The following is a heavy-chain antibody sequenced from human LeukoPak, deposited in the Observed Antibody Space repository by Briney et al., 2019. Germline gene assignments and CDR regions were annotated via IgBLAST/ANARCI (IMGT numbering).Heavy chain of an antibody. V-gene: IGHV3-21*04. CDR1: GFTFSSYS. J-gene: IGHJ4*02. CDR2: ISSSSSYI. CDR3: AKDLRVYSSG. D-gene: IGHD6-25*01. Sequence: GGSLRLSCAASGFTFSSYSMNWVRQAPGKGLEWVTSISSSSSYIYYADSVKGRFTISRDNSKNTLYLQMNSLRAEDTAVYFCAKDLRVYSSGWGQGTLVTVSS.